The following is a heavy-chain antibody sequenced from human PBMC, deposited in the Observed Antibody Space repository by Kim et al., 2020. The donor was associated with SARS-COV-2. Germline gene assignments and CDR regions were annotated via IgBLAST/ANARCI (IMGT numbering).Heavy chain of an antibody. V-gene: IGHV3-23*01. CDR1: GFTFSSYA. CDR2: ISGSGGST. J-gene: IGHJ4*02. Sequence: GGSLRLSCAASGFTFSSYAMSWVRQAPGKGLEWVSAISGSGGSTYYADSVKGRFTISRDNSKNTLYLQMNSLRAEDTAVYYCATSKIPGDSSGYYNYWGQGTLVTVSS. D-gene: IGHD3-22*01. CDR3: ATSKIPGDSSGYYNY.